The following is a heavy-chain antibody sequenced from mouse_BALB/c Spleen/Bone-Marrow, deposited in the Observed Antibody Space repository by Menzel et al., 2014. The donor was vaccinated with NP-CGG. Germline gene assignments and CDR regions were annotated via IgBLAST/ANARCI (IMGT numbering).Heavy chain of an antibody. V-gene: IGHV5-4*02. CDR3: AREYGTSYDYYFDV. CDR1: GFTFSDYY. J-gene: IGHJ1*01. D-gene: IGHD1-1*01. CDR2: ISDGGSYT. Sequence: DVHLVESGGGLVKPGGSLKLSCAASGFTFSDYYMYWVRQTPEKRLEWVATISDGGSYTYYPDSVKGRFTVSRDNAKNNLYLQMSSLKSEDTAMYDCAREYGTSYDYYFDVWGAGTTVTVSS.